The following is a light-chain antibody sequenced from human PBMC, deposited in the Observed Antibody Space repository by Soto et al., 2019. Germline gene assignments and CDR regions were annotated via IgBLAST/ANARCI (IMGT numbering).Light chain of an antibody. CDR3: QQSYSTPRT. J-gene: IGKJ1*01. V-gene: IGKV1-39*01. CDR1: QSIGSY. CDR2: AAS. Sequence: DIQMTQSPSSLSASVGDRVTITCRASQSIGSYLKWYQQKPGKAPKFLIYAASSLQSGVPSRFSGSGSGTDFTLTITSPQPEDFATYFCQQSYSTPRTFGQGTKVEIK.